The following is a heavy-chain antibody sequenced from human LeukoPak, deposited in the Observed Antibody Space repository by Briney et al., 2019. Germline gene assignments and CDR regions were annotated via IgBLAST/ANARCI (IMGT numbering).Heavy chain of an antibody. V-gene: IGHV3-30-3*01. CDR1: GFTFSSYA. CDR3: AREWELVY. J-gene: IGHJ4*02. D-gene: IGHD1-26*01. Sequence: GESLRLSCAASGFTFSSYAMHWVRQAPPKGQDWVAVISYDGSSKYYADSVKGRFTTSTDNSKNTLYLLMNTLRAEDTAVYYCAREWELVYWGQGTLVTVSS. CDR2: ISYDGSSK.